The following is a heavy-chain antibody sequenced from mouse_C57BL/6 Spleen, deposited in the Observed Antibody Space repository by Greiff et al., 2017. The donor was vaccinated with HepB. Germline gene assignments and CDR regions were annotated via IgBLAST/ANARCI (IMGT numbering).Heavy chain of an antibody. V-gene: IGHV1-61*01. CDR1: GYTFTSYW. D-gene: IGHD3-3*01. J-gene: IGHJ2*01. CDR3: ARGRDGPLDY. CDR2: IYPSDSET. Sequence: QVHVKQSGAELVRPGSSVKLSCKASGYTFTSYWMDWVKQRPGQGLEWIGNIYPSDSETHYNQKFKDKATLTVDKSSSTAYMQLSSLTSEDSAVYYGARGRDGPLDYWGQGTTLTVSS.